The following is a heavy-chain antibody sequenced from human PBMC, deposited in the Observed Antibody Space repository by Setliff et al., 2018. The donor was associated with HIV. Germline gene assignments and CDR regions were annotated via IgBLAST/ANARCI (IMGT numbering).Heavy chain of an antibody. CDR1: GGSISSGSYY. Sequence: PSETLSLTCTVSGGSISSGSYYWSWIRQPAGKGLEWIGHIYTSGKTHYSPSLKSRITISADTSKNQLSLNLGSVTAADTAVYYCARAAYSGTYLWEPATDLWGRGTLVTVSS. V-gene: IGHV4-61*09. CDR2: IYTSGKT. D-gene: IGHD1-26*01. CDR3: ARAAYSGTYLWEPATDL. J-gene: IGHJ2*01.